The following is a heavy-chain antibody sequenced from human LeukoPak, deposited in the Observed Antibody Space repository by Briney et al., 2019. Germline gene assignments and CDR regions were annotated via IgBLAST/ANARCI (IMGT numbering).Heavy chain of an antibody. J-gene: IGHJ4*02. Sequence: PSETLSLTCTVSGGSISSGSYHWSWIRQPAGKGLEWIGRIYNSTTGSTNYNPSLKSRVTISVDTSKNQFTLKLSSVTAADTAVYYCARDRYGLWFGDFGYWGQGTLVTVSS. D-gene: IGHD3-10*01. CDR3: ARDRYGLWFGDFGY. CDR2: IYNSTTGST. V-gene: IGHV4-61*02. CDR1: GGSISSGSYH.